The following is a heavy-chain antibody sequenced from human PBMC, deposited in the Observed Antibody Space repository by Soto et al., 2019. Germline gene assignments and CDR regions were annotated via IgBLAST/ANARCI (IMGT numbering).Heavy chain of an antibody. D-gene: IGHD1-26*01. V-gene: IGHV6-1*01. Sequence: PSQTLSLTSAICGDSVSNNGATWNWIRQSPSRGLEWLGRAYHRPRWHYDYATSVRSRITINPDTSKNQFSLQLSSVTPEDTAVYYCARGPPDFNSGFDSGGQGSLVTVSS. CDR3: ARGPPDFNSGFDS. CDR1: GDSVSNNGAT. J-gene: IGHJ4*02. CDR2: AYHRPRWHY.